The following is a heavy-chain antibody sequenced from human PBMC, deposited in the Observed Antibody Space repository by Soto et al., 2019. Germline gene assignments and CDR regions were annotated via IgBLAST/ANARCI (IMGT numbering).Heavy chain of an antibody. CDR3: ARTTTVVALHFDY. V-gene: IGHV2-70*04. D-gene: IGHD2-15*01. CDR2: IDWDDDK. CDR1: GFSLSTSGMR. J-gene: IGHJ4*02. Sequence: SGPTLVNPTQTLTLTCTFSGFSLSTSGMRVSWIRQPPGKALEWLARIDWDDDKFYSTSLKTRLTTSKDTSKNQVVLTMTNMDPVDTATYYCARTTTVVALHFDYWGQGTLVPVSS.